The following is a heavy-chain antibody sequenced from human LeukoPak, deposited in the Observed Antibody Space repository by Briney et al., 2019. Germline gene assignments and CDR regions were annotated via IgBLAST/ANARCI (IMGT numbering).Heavy chain of an antibody. CDR2: INPNSGGT. V-gene: IGHV1-2*02. CDR1: GYTFTGYY. D-gene: IGHD2-2*01. J-gene: IGHJ3*02. Sequence: VASVKVSYKASGYTFTGYYMHWVRQAPGQGLEWMGWINPNSGGTNYAQKFQGRVTMTRDTSISTAYTELSRLRSDDTAVYYCARDYAGDAFDIWGQGTMVTVSS. CDR3: ARDYAGDAFDI.